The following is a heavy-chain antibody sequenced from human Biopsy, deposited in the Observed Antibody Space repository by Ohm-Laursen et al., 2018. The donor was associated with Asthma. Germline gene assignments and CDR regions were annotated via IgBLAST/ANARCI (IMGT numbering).Heavy chain of an antibody. V-gene: IGHV1-18*01. Sequence: ASVKVSCKFSGYTFNSAGITWVRQAPGQGLEWMGWISVYNGNTEVAQKLQDRVTMITDTSTSTAYMELRSLRSDDTAVYFCARAVDYSHYYGIDVWGQGTTVTVS. D-gene: IGHD3-10*01. CDR2: ISVYNGNT. CDR3: ARAVDYSHYYGIDV. J-gene: IGHJ6*02. CDR1: GYTFNSAG.